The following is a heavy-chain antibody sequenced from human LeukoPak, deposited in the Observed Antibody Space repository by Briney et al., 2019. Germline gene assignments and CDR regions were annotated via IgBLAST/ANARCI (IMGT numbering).Heavy chain of an antibody. CDR1: GGSISSGSYY. Sequence: PSETLSLTCTVSGGSISSGSYYWGWIRQPPGKGLEWIGYIYYSGNTNYNPSLKSRLTLSVDTSKKQFSLKLSSVTAADTAVYYCARSSDYYMDVWGKGTTVTISS. J-gene: IGHJ6*03. V-gene: IGHV4-61*01. D-gene: IGHD6-19*01. CDR3: ARSSDYYMDV. CDR2: IYYSGNT.